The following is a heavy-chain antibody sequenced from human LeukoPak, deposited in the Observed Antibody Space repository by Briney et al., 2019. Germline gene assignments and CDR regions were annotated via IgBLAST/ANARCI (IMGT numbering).Heavy chain of an antibody. J-gene: IGHJ6*03. CDR3: ARTTEAHSWQTRYYSYYMDV. V-gene: IGHV1-2*02. Sequence: ASVKVSCKASGYTFTDYYIHWVRQAPGQGLEWMGWINPNSGGTNYAQKFQGRVTMTRHTYITTAHMELNRLTSDDTAVYYCARTTEAHSWQTRYYSYYMDVWGKGTTVTVSS. CDR2: INPNSGGT. D-gene: IGHD6-13*01. CDR1: GYTFTDYY.